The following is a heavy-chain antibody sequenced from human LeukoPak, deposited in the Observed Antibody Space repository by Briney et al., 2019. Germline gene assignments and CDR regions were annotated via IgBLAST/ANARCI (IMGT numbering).Heavy chain of an antibody. J-gene: IGHJ3*02. CDR3: AKDPMGIGPAFDI. CDR2: ISGSGGDT. CDR1: GFTFSSYA. V-gene: IGHV3-23*01. Sequence: GGSLRLSCAASGFTFSSYAMSWVRQAPGEGLEWVSTISGSGGDTSYAGSVKGRFTISRDNSKNTLYLQMNSLRADDTAVYYCAKDPMGIGPAFDIWGQGTMVTVSS. D-gene: IGHD7-27*01.